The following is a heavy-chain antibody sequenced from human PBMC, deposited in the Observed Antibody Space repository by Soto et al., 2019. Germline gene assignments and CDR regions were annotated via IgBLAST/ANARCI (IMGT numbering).Heavy chain of an antibody. J-gene: IGHJ4*02. Sequence: QLQLQESGPGLVKPSETLSLICTVSGDSVTSGSHYWVWIRQPPGQGLEWISSIIYSGSPYYNPSLNSRVTMSVDTSKNHFSLNLSSVPVADTALYYCARHVGKYVDWAFEFLGQGNLVTVSS. CDR3: ARHVGKYVDWAFEF. CDR1: GDSVTSGSHY. D-gene: IGHD2-21*01. V-gene: IGHV4-39*01. CDR2: IIYSGSP.